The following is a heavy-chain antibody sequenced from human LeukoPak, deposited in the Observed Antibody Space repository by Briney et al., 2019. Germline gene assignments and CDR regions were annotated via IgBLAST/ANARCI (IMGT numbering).Heavy chain of an antibody. CDR1: GGSFSDYF. CDR2: INHSGNT. V-gene: IGHV4-34*01. CDR3: ARAPPPGATAFGVVDY. Sequence: SETLSLTCAVYGGSFSDYFWTWIRQSPGKRLEWIGDINHSGNTNYNPSLKSRVTLSLDTSKNQFSLKLNSVTAADTAVYYCARAPPPGATAFGVVDYWGQGTLVTVSS. D-gene: IGHD3-3*01. J-gene: IGHJ4*02.